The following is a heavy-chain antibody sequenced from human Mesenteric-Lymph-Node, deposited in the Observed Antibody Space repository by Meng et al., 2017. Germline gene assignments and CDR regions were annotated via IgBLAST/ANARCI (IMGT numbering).Heavy chain of an antibody. J-gene: IGHJ5*02. CDR2: FSPTSGSL. Sequence: GGGWVKPRGSLRLSCAASGFTFSVYYMTWIRQPPGQGLEWLASFSPTSGSLYFADSVKGRFSISRDNAKNSVSLQMTRLRVEDTAVYYCARDHGSLNWFDPWGQGTLVTVSS. V-gene: IGHV3-11*04. D-gene: IGHD6-25*01. CDR3: ARDHGSLNWFDP. CDR1: GFTFSVYY.